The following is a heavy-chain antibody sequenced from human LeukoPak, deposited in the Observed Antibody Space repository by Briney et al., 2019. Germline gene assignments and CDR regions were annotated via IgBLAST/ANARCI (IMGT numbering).Heavy chain of an antibody. CDR3: AKQFLDTN. CDR2: INAVDANT. Sequence: GGSLIPSYAASGFIFSNYAMTRLRQAPGKGLEWVSTINAVDANTYYADSVKGRFTVSRDNSENTLYLQMNSLRAEDTAVCYCAKQFLDTNWGQGTLVTVSS. D-gene: IGHD3-3*01. J-gene: IGHJ4*02. V-gene: IGHV3-23*01. CDR1: GFIFSNYA.